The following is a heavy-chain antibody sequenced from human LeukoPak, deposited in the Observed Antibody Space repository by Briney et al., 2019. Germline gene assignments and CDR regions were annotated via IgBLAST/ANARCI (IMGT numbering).Heavy chain of an antibody. Sequence: ASVKVSCKASGYTFTSFDINWVRQATGQGLEWMGWMNPNSGNTGYAQNLQGRVTMTRSTSISTAYMELSNLRSEDSAVYYCARGTPSCTSASCYNYWGQGTLVTVSS. D-gene: IGHD2-2*02. CDR1: GYTFTSFD. V-gene: IGHV1-8*01. CDR2: MNPNSGNT. J-gene: IGHJ4*01. CDR3: ARGTPSCTSASCYNY.